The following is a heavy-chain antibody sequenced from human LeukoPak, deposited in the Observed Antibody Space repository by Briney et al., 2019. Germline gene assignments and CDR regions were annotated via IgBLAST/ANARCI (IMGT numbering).Heavy chain of an antibody. CDR2: INPSGGST. CDR3: ARVKGEYYDNSDKYSLDI. Sequence: WATLTLSCTASGYTFTSYYMRWVRQPPGKGLEWMGIINPSGGSTSYAQRCHGRFTVTRDTSISTTYMELSSVKSEDTSGENCARVKGEYYDNSDKYSLDIWGKGTMVTVSS. V-gene: IGHV1-46*01. D-gene: IGHD3-22*01. CDR1: GYTFTSYY. J-gene: IGHJ3*02.